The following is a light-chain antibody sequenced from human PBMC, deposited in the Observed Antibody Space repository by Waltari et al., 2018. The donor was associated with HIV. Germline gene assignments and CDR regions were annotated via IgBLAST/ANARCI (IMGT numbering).Light chain of an antibody. V-gene: IGLV2-14*01. Sequence: QSALTQPASVSGSPGQSITISCTGTSSDVGGYNYVSWFQQHPGKAPQPMFYEVSNRPSGFSNRFSGSKSGNTASLTSSGLQAEDEADYYCSSYTSSSTLVFGTGTKVTVL. CDR3: SSYTSSSTLV. J-gene: IGLJ1*01. CDR1: SSDVGGYNY. CDR2: EVS.